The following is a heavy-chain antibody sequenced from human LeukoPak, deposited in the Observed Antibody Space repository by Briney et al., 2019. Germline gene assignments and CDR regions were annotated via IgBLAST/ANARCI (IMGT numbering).Heavy chain of an antibody. J-gene: IGHJ4*02. CDR2: INPNSGGT. V-gene: IGHV1-2*06. D-gene: IGHD1-7*01. CDR1: GGTFSSYA. Sequence: ASVKVSCKASGGTFSSYAISWVRQAPGQGLEWMGRINPNSGGTNYAQKFQGRFTMTRDTSISTAYMELSRLRSDDTAVYYCARGMNQAGTNHWGQGTLVTVSS. CDR3: ARGMNQAGTNH.